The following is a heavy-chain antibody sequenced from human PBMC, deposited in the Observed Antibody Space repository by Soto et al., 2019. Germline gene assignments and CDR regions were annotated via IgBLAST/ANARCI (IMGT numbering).Heavy chain of an antibody. Sequence: QPPGKGLEWIGYIYYSGSTNYNPSLKSRVTISVDTSKNQFSLKLSSVTAADTAVYYCARVRSSVFGVVIAVDYWGQGTLVTVS. V-gene: IGHV4-59*01. J-gene: IGHJ4*02. CDR3: ARVRSSVFGVVIAVDY. D-gene: IGHD3-3*01. CDR2: IYYSGST.